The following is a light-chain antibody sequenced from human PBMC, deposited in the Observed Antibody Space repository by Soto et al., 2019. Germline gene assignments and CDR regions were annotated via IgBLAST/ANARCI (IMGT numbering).Light chain of an antibody. J-gene: IGLJ2*01. V-gene: IGLV2-8*01. CDR2: EVT. Sequence: QSALTQPPSASGSPGQSVTISCTGTSSDVGGSDYVSWYQQDPGKAPKLIIYEVTKWPAGVPDRFSGSKSGNTASLTVSGLQADDESYYYCSSFARGDNPHVLFGGGTKLTVL. CDR3: SSFARGDNPHVL. CDR1: SSDVGGSDY.